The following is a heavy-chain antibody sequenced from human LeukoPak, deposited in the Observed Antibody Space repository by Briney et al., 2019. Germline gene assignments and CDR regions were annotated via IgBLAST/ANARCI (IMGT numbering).Heavy chain of an antibody. Sequence: NPSETLSLICSVPGGSMSIGDFYWSWIRRPPGKGLEWIAYISYSGSTYYKPSLKSRLTISVDSSNNQFSLKLRSVTAADTAVYYCAVYGSGPPSPNGYLDYWGQGTLVTVSS. CDR1: GGSMSIGDFY. CDR3: AVYGSGPPSPNGYLDY. J-gene: IGHJ4*02. V-gene: IGHV4-30-4*01. D-gene: IGHD3-10*01. CDR2: ISYSGST.